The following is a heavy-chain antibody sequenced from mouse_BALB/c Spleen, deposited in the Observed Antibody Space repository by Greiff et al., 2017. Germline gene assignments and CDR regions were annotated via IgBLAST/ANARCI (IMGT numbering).Heavy chain of an antibody. CDR2: ISYDGSN. D-gene: IGHD1-1*01. V-gene: IGHV3-6*02. CDR1: GYSITSGSY. CDR3: EREDYYGSSYVYFDV. Sequence: EVKLQESGPGLVKPSQSLSLTCSVTGYSITSGSYWNWIRQFPGNKLEWMGYISYDGSNNYNPSLKNRISITRDTSKNLFFLKLNSVTTEDTATYYGEREDYYGSSYVYFDVWGAGTTVTVSS. J-gene: IGHJ1*01.